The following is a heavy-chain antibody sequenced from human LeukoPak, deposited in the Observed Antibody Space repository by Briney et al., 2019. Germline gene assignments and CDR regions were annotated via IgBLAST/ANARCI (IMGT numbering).Heavy chain of an antibody. CDR3: ARGYGYSFHY. D-gene: IGHD5-18*01. Sequence: SETLSLTCTVSGDSINSYYWSWIRQPAGKGLEWIGRISTSGSTNYNPSLKSRVTMSVDTSKNHFSLMLNSVTAADTAFYYCARGYGYSFHYWGQGTLVTVSS. J-gene: IGHJ4*02. CDR1: GDSINSYY. CDR2: ISTSGST. V-gene: IGHV4-4*07.